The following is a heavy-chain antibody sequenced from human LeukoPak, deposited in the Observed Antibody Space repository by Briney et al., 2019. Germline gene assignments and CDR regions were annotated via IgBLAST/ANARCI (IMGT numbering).Heavy chain of an antibody. CDR2: LYPNSGIT. D-gene: IGHD1-26*01. V-gene: IGHV1-8*01. CDR1: GYTFTSYE. CDR3: ASSYSVTYYYYYGMDV. J-gene: IGHJ6*02. Sequence: ASAKVSCKDSGYTFTSYEIYSVSHGIRQRRECRGWLYPNSGITGNAQKFRGIVTMTRNTSISTAYMELSMLGSEDTAVYYCASSYSVTYYYYYGMDVWGQGTTVTVSS.